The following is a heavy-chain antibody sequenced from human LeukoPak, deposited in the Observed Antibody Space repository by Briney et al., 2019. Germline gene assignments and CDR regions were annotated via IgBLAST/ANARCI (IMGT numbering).Heavy chain of an antibody. V-gene: IGHV3-23*01. D-gene: IGHD3-9*01. Sequence: GGSLRLSCAASGFTFSSYGMSWVRQAPEKGLEWVSAISGSGGSIYYADSVKGRFTISRDNSKNTLYLQMNSLRAEDTAVYYCAKGGLRYFDWLLHHFDYWGQGTLVTVSS. CDR2: ISGSGGSI. CDR3: AKGGLRYFDWLLHHFDY. CDR1: GFTFSSYG. J-gene: IGHJ4*02.